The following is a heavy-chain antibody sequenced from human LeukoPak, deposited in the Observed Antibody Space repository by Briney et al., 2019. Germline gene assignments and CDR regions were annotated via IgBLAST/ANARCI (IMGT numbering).Heavy chain of an antibody. J-gene: IGHJ5*02. CDR3: ARDITIFGVVAGEGWFDP. Sequence: PSETLSLTCTVSGGSISSSSYYWGWIRQPPGKGLEWIGYIYYSGSTNYNPSLKSRVTISVDTSKNQFSLKLSSVTAADTAVYYCARDITIFGVVAGEGWFDPWGQGTLVTVSS. CDR1: GGSISSSSYY. D-gene: IGHD3-3*01. CDR2: IYYSGST. V-gene: IGHV4-61*05.